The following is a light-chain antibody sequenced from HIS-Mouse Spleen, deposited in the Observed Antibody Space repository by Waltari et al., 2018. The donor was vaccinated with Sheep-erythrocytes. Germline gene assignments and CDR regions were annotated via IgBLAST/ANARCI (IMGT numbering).Light chain of an antibody. V-gene: IGKV3-11*01. CDR1: QSVSSY. CDR3: QQRSNWPQPWT. Sequence: EIVLTQSPATLSLSPGERATLSCRASQSVSSYLAWYQHKPGQAPRLLIYDASNRATGIPARFSGSGSETDFTLTISSLEPEDFAVYYCQQRSNWPQPWTFGQGTKVEIK. CDR2: DAS. J-gene: IGKJ1*01.